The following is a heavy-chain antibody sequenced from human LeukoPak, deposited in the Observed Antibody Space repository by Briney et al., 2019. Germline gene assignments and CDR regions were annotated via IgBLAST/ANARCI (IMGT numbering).Heavy chain of an antibody. Sequence: ASVKVSCKASGGTFSSYAISWVRQAPGQGLEWMGGIIPIFGTANYAQKFQGRVTITADESTSTAYMELSSLRSEDTAVYYCAGDVPIGNKRYYYYYMDVWGKGTTVTVSS. CDR3: AGDVPIGNKRYYYYYMDV. CDR2: IIPIFGTA. V-gene: IGHV1-69*13. D-gene: IGHD4-23*01. CDR1: GGTFSSYA. J-gene: IGHJ6*03.